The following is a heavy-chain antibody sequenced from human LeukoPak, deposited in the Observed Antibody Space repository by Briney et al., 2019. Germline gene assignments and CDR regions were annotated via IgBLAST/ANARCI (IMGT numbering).Heavy chain of an antibody. CDR2: INHSGST. D-gene: IGHD3-3*01. V-gene: IGHV4-34*01. CDR3: ASGGGIDFWSGYYLSYYYYGMDV. CDR1: GGSFSGYY. Sequence: SETLSLTCAVYGGSFSGYYWSWIRQPPGKGLEWIGEINHSGSTNYNPPLKSRVTISVDTSKNQFSLQLSSVTAADTAVYYCASGGGIDFWSGYYLSYYYYGMDVWGQGTTVTVSS. J-gene: IGHJ6*02.